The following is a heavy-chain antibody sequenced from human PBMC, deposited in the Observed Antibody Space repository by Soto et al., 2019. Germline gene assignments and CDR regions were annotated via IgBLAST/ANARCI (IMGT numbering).Heavy chain of an antibody. V-gene: IGHV1-69*04. J-gene: IGHJ5*02. CDR2: IIPILGIA. CDR3: AREVRRYGDYLNWFDP. CDR1: GGTFSSYT. D-gene: IGHD4-17*01. Sequence: SVKVSCKSSGGTFSSYTISCVRQAPGQGLEWMGRIIPILGIANYAQKFQGRVTITADKSTSTAYMELSSLRSEDTAVYYCAREVRRYGDYLNWFDPWGQGTLVTVSS.